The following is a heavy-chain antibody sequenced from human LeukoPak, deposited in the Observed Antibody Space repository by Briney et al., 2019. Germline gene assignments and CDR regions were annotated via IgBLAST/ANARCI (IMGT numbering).Heavy chain of an antibody. D-gene: IGHD3-22*01. J-gene: IGHJ4*02. CDR3: ARGPRQLGDSSAQVDY. Sequence: GASVKVSCRASGGTFSSYAISWVRQAPGQGLEWMGGIIPILGIANYAQKFQGRVTITADKSTSTAHMELSSLRSEDTAVYYCARGPRQLGDSSAQVDYWGQGTLVTVSS. CDR1: GGTFSSYA. CDR2: IIPILGIA. V-gene: IGHV1-69*10.